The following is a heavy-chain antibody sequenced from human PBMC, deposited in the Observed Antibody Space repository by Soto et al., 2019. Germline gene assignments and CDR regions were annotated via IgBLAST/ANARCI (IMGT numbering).Heavy chain of an antibody. CDR3: ARDLRAVGMASRFDP. V-gene: IGHV3-11*01. CDR1: GFTFGVYY. Sequence: QVQLVASGGCLVKPGGSLRLSCAASGFTFGVYYMTWILQAPGKGLEWVAVIGYRGTGIYYADSVKGGFTIFRDNDKNSLYLQMNSLRAEDTAMYYCARDLRAVGMASRFDPWGQGTLVTVSS. CDR2: IGYRGTGI. D-gene: IGHD6-13*01. J-gene: IGHJ5*02.